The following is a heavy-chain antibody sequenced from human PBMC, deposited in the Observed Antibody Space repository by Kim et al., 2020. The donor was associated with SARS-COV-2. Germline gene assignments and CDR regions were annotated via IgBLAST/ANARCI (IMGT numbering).Heavy chain of an antibody. CDR3: TTGDSSGYSYFFDY. J-gene: IGHJ4*02. CDR2: IKSKTDGGTT. CDR1: GFTFSNAW. D-gene: IGHD3-22*01. Sequence: GWSLRLSCAASGFTFSNAWMSWVRQAPGKGLEWVGRIKSKTDGGTTDYAAPVKGRFTISRDDSKNTLYLQMNSLKTEDTAVYYCTTGDSSGYSYFFDYWGQGTLVTVSS. V-gene: IGHV3-15*01.